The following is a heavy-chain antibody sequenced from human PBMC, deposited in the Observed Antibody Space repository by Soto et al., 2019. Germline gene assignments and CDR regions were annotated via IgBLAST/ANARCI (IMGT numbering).Heavy chain of an antibody. CDR3: ARANDFWSGYYMDYYYYDMDV. D-gene: IGHD3-3*01. CDR1: GYTFTSYD. J-gene: IGHJ6*03. V-gene: IGHV1-8*01. CDR2: MNPNSGNT. Sequence: ASVKVSCKASGYTFTSYDINWVRQATGQGLEWMGWMNPNSGNTGYAQKFQGRVTMTRNTSISTAYMELSSLRSEDTAVYYCARANDFWSGYYMDYYYYDMDVWGKGTTVTVSS.